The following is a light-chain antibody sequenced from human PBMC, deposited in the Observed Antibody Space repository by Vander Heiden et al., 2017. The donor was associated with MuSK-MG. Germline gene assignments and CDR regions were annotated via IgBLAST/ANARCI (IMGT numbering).Light chain of an antibody. J-gene: IGKJ3*01. V-gene: IGKV3-20*01. CDR1: QSVSSSY. CDR3: QQYGSSPVT. CDR2: GAS. Sequence: DIVLTQSPGTLSLSPGERATISCRASQSVSSSYLAWYQQKPGQAPRLLIYGASSRATGIPDRFSGSGSGTDFTLTISRLEPEDFAVYYCQQYGSSPVTFGPGTKVDIK.